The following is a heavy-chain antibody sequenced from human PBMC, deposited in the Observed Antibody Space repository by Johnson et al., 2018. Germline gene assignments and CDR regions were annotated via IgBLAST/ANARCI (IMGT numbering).Heavy chain of an antibody. Sequence: QVQLVESGGGAVRPGRSLRLSCAASGFTFSASDMHWLRQSPEKGLEWVTHITEDGSRKYYSDSVKGRFTVPRENSRNTLYLQMNSLRPGDTALYHRAQGPRHGGFDIWGQGTMVIVSS. J-gene: IGHJ3*02. CDR3: AQGPRHGGFDI. CDR2: ITEDGSRK. D-gene: IGHD4-23*01. V-gene: IGHV3-30*18. CDR1: GFTFSASD.